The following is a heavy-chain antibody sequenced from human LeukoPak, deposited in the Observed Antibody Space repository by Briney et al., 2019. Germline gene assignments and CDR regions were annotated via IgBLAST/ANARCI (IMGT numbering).Heavy chain of an antibody. CDR2: IYYSGST. CDR1: GGSISSSSYY. D-gene: IGHD6-13*01. J-gene: IGHJ3*02. CDR3: ARDQAFGSSWYGYLTPTNDAFDI. V-gene: IGHV4-39*07. Sequence: SETLSLTCTVSGGSISSSSYYWGWIRQPPGKGLEWIGSIYYSGSTQYNPSLKSRVTISVDTSKNQFSLKLSSVTAADTAVYYCARDQAFGSSWYGYLTPTNDAFDIWGQGTMVTVSS.